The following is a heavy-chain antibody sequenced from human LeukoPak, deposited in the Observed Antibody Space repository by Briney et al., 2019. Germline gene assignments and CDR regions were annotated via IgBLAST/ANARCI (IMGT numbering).Heavy chain of an antibody. D-gene: IGHD6-19*01. Sequence: TGGSLRLSCAASGFTFSSYAMSWVRQAPGKGLEWVSAISGSGGSTYYADSVKGRFTISRDNSKNTLYLQMNSLRAEDTAVYYCVKDPAFKQGSSSGWYWFDPWGQGTLVTVSS. CDR2: ISGSGGST. J-gene: IGHJ5*02. CDR3: VKDPAFKQGSSSGWYWFDP. CDR1: GFTFSSYA. V-gene: IGHV3-23*01.